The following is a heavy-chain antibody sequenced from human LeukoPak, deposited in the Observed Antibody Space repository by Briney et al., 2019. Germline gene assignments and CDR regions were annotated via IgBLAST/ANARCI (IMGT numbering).Heavy chain of an antibody. CDR3: AKDRWRYYYYGMDV. CDR2: ISYDGSNK. J-gene: IGHJ6*02. V-gene: IGHV3-30*18. Sequence: PGRSLRLSCAASGFTFSSYGMHWVRQAPGKGLEWVAVISYDGSNKYYADSVKGRFTISRDNSKNTLYLQMNSLRAEDTAVYYCAKDRWRYYYYGMDVWGQGTTVTVSS. D-gene: IGHD4-23*01. CDR1: GFTFSSYG.